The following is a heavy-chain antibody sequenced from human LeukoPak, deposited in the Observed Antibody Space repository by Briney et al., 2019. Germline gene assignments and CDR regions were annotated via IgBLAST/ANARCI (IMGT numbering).Heavy chain of an antibody. CDR1: GFTVSDYY. CDR2: IHSGGTI. J-gene: IGHJ4*02. V-gene: IGHV3-66*01. D-gene: IGHD3-16*02. Sequence: GGSLRLSCAASGFTVSDYYMSWVRQAPGKGLEWVSLIHSGGTIYCTDSVKGRFTISRDNSKNTLYLQMNRLTIEDTAVYYCAFGRYPFDYWGQGTLVTVSS. CDR3: AFGRYPFDY.